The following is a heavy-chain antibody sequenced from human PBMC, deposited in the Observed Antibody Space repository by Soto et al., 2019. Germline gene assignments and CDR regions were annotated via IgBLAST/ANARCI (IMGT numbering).Heavy chain of an antibody. D-gene: IGHD6-6*01. J-gene: IGHJ4*02. CDR1: GFTFSASW. V-gene: IGHV3-7*01. Sequence: PGGSLRLSCAASGFTFSASWMNWVRQAPGKGLEWVAYINTDGSEKNYVDSVKGRFTISRDNAKKSLYLQMNSLRVEDTAVYYCARTPRLLDSWGQGTPVTVSS. CDR3: ARTPRLLDS. CDR2: INTDGSEK.